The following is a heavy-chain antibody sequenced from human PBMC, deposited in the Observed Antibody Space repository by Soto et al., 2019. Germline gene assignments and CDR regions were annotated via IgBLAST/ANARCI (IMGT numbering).Heavy chain of an antibody. V-gene: IGHV4-39*01. Sequence: SETLSLTCTVSGGSINTNNYYWGWVRQPPGKGLEWIGSVFYNGTTYYSPSLKSRVTISLAPSRTQFSLKLESVTAADTAVYFCARLVVVSPVANAWGQGTLVTAPQ. D-gene: IGHD2-15*01. J-gene: IGHJ5*02. CDR3: ARLVVVSPVANA. CDR2: VFYNGTT. CDR1: GGSINTNNYY.